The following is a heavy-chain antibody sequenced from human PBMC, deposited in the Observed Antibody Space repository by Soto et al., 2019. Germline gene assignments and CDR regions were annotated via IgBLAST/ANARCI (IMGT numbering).Heavy chain of an antibody. CDR2: ISGTGSPT. V-gene: IGHV3-23*01. Sequence: EVQLLESGGGLGQPGGSLRLSCAASGFTFSSYAMTWVRQASGRGLEWVSAISGTGSPTYYADSVKGRFTISRDNSKNTLYLQMNSLRADDIAVYYCARDMSGGTYNYYYGMDVWGQGTTVTVSS. CDR1: GFTFSSYA. CDR3: ARDMSGGTYNYYYGMDV. J-gene: IGHJ6*02. D-gene: IGHD1-26*01.